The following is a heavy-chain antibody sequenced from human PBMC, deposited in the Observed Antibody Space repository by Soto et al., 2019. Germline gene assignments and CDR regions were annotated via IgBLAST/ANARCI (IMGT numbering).Heavy chain of an antibody. Sequence: SETLSLTCTVSGGSVSSGSYYWSWIRQPPGKGLEWIGYIYYSGSTNYNPSLKSRVTISVDTSKNQFSLKLSSVTAADTAVYYCARDFWSGYYTGIYYYYYGMGVWGQGTTVTVSS. CDR2: IYYSGST. J-gene: IGHJ6*02. V-gene: IGHV4-61*01. D-gene: IGHD3-3*01. CDR1: GGSVSSGSYY. CDR3: ARDFWSGYYTGIYYYYYGMGV.